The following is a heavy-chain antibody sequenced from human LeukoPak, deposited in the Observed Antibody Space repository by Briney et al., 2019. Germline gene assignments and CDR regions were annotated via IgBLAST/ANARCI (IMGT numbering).Heavy chain of an antibody. J-gene: IGHJ4*02. V-gene: IGHV3-7*01. CDR1: GFTFSDYW. CDR3: ARAHSSSFDY. CDR2: IKEDGSEK. D-gene: IGHD6-13*01. Sequence: GGSLRLSCAASGFTFSDYWMSWVRQAPGKGLEWVANIKEDGSEKYYVESVKGRFTISRDNAKNSVYLQMNSLRAEDTAVYYCARAHSSSFDYWGQGTLVTVPS.